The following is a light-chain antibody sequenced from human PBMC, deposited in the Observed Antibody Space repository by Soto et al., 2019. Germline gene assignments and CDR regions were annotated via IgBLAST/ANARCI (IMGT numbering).Light chain of an antibody. J-gene: IGLJ1*01. V-gene: IGLV2-14*03. CDR1: SSDVGGYNY. CDR2: EVT. Sequence: QSALTQPASVSRSPGQSISLSCTGSSSDVGGYNYVSWYQQHPGEAPKPLIYEVTHRPSGVSDRFSGSKSGSTASLTISGLQTDDEADYYCTSWTTNNIPYVFGTGTKLTVL. CDR3: TSWTTNNIPYV.